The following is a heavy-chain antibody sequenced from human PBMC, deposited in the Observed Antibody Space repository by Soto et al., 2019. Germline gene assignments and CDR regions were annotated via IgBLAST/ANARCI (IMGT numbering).Heavy chain of an antibody. V-gene: IGHV1-24*01. CDR2: FDPEDGET. D-gene: IGHD4-17*01. CDR3: ATGLTTVTTGAALRILPTGYY. J-gene: IGHJ4*02. Sequence: GASVKVSCKVSGYTLTELSMHWVRQAPGKGLEWMGGFDPEDGETIYAQKFQGRVTMTEDTSTDTAYMELSSLRSEDTAVYYCATGLTTVTTGAALRILPTGYYWGQGTLVTVSS. CDR1: GYTLTELS.